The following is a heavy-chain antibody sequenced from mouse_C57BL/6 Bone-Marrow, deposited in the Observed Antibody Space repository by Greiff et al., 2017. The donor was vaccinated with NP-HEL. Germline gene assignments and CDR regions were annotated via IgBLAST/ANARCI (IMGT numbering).Heavy chain of an antibody. Sequence: EVKVVESGGGLVQPGESLKLSCESNEYEFPSHDMSWVRKTPEKRLELVAAINSDGGSTYYPDTMERRFIMSRDNTKKTLYLQMSSLRSEDTALYYCARRPYSNYPLWAMDYWGQGTSVTVSS. J-gene: IGHJ4*01. D-gene: IGHD2-5*01. CDR2: INSDGGST. V-gene: IGHV5-2*01. CDR1: EYEFPSHD. CDR3: ARRPYSNYPLWAMDY.